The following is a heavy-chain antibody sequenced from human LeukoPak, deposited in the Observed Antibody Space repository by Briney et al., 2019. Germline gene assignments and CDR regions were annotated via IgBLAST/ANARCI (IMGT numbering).Heavy chain of an antibody. Sequence: SQTLSLTCTVSGGSISTGGYYWSWIRQHPGKGLEWIGNIYYSGSTYYSPSLKSRVTMSVDTSKNQFSLTLISVTAADTAVYFCARAAPNYYDSSGSLRNPYFDYWGQGTLVTVSS. J-gene: IGHJ4*02. D-gene: IGHD3-22*01. V-gene: IGHV4-31*03. CDR1: GGSISTGGYY. CDR3: ARAAPNYYDSSGSLRNPYFDY. CDR2: IYYSGST.